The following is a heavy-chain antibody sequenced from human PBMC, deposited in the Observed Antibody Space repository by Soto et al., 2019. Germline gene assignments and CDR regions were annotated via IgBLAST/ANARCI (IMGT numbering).Heavy chain of an antibody. Sequence: QVHLVQSGTQVKKPGSSVRVSCRASGGSVSDYAINWVRQAPGQGLEWVGGIVPLFERTEYAQSLQAIVTITTDKFKTIFYMELNSLTYEDTAVYYCARPGIDKSGYFSTHNYGMDLWGPGTTVTVSS. J-gene: IGHJ6*02. CDR2: IVPLFERT. V-gene: IGHV1-69*06. CDR3: ARPGIDKSGYFSTHNYGMDL. D-gene: IGHD3-3*01. CDR1: GGSVSDYA.